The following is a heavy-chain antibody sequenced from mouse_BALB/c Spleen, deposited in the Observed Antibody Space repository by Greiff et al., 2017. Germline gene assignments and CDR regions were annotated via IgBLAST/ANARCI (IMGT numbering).Heavy chain of an antibody. CDR3: ASYDGYYVWYFDV. V-gene: IGHV5-6*01. J-gene: IGHJ1*01. CDR1: GFTFSSYG. Sequence: EVQLVESGGDLVKPGGSLKLSCAASGFTFSSYGMSWVRQTPDKRLEWVATISSGGSYTYYPDSVKGRFTISRDNAKNTLYLQMSSLKSEDTAMYYCASYDGYYVWYFDVWGAGTTVTVSS. D-gene: IGHD2-3*01. CDR2: ISSGGSYT.